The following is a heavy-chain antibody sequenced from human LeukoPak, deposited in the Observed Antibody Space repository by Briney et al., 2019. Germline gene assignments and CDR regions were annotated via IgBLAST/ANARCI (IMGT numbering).Heavy chain of an antibody. D-gene: IGHD6-19*01. CDR1: GGSFSGYY. CDR3: ARVSSVSGTPS. Sequence: PSETLSLTCAVYGGSFSGYYWSWIRQPPGKGLEWIGEINHSGSTNYNPSLKSRVTMSVDTSKNQFSLKLSSVTAADTAVYYCARVSSVSGTPSWGQGTLVTVSS. V-gene: IGHV4-34*01. J-gene: IGHJ4*02. CDR2: INHSGST.